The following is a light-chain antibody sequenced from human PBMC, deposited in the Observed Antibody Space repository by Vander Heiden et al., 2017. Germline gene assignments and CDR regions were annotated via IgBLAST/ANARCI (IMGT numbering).Light chain of an antibody. CDR1: QSVSSSY. Sequence: EIVLTQSPGTLSLSPGERATLSCRASQSVSSSYLAWYQQKPGQAPRLLIYGASSRATGIPDRFSGSGSGTDFTLTISRLEPEDFAVYYCQQYGSSPMYTFAQETKLEIK. CDR2: GAS. J-gene: IGKJ2*01. V-gene: IGKV3-20*01. CDR3: QQYGSSPMYT.